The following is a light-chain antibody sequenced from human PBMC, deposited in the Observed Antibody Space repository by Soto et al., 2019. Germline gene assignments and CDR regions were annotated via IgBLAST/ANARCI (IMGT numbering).Light chain of an antibody. V-gene: IGLV2-11*01. Sequence: QSALTQPRSLSGSPGQSVTISCTGTSSDVGAYNYVSWYQQHPGKAPKLIIYAVTKRPSGVPDHFSGSKSGNTASLTISGLQAEDEADYYCCSYAGSYNWVFGGGTQLTVL. CDR1: SSDVGAYNY. CDR2: AVT. CDR3: CSYAGSYNWV. J-gene: IGLJ3*02.